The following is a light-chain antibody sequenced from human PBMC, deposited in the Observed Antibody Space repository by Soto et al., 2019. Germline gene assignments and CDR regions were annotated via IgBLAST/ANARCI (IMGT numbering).Light chain of an antibody. V-gene: IGKV3-11*01. CDR1: QSVSSY. J-gene: IGKJ4*01. Sequence: EIVLTQSPATLSLSPGERATLSCRASQSVSSYLAWYQQKPGQAPRLLIYDASNRATGIPARFSGSGSGTDFTLTISSLVPEEFAVYYCQQRSNWPTFGGGTKVAIK. CDR2: DAS. CDR3: QQRSNWPT.